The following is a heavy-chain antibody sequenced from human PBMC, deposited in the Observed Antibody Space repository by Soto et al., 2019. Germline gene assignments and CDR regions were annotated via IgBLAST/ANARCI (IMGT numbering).Heavy chain of an antibody. CDR1: GFTFSSYA. CDR2: ISYDGSNK. D-gene: IGHD3-10*01. J-gene: IGHJ5*02. CDR3: ARGLLWFGEGWFDP. Sequence: PGGSLRLSCAVSGFTFSSYAMHWVRQAPGKGLEWVAVISYDGSNKYYADSVKGRFTISRDNSKNTLYLQMNSLRAEDTAVYYCARGLLWFGEGWFDPWGQGTLVTVSS. V-gene: IGHV3-30-3*01.